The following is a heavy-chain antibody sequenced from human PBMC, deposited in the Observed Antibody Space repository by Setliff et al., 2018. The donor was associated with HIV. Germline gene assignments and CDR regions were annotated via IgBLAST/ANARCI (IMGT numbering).Heavy chain of an antibody. V-gene: IGHV3-30*07. Sequence: PGGSLRLSCVASGFTFSTFAMHWVRQAPGKGLEWVAVISFDETNENYADSVRGRFTISKDNSKNTLYLQMNSLRVEDTAIYYCTKGVQRLRPYYFDSWGQGTLVTVSS. CDR3: TKGVQRLRPYYFDS. CDR1: GFTFSTFA. D-gene: IGHD4-17*01. CDR2: ISFDETNE. J-gene: IGHJ4*02.